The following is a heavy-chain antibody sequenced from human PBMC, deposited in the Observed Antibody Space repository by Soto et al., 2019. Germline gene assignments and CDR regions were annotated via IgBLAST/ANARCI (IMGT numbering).Heavy chain of an antibody. D-gene: IGHD2-15*01. J-gene: IGHJ4*02. CDR3: AKAGNFDIVVEVAATQKLDY. CDR2: IKQGGSEK. Sequence: GGSLRLSCAASGFTFGSYSMTWVRQAPGKGLEWVADIKQGGSEKYYVDSVKGRFTISRDNSKNTLYLQMNNLRAEDTAVYYCAKAGNFDIVVEVAATQKLDYWGQGTLVTVSS. CDR1: GFTFGSYS. V-gene: IGHV3-7*03.